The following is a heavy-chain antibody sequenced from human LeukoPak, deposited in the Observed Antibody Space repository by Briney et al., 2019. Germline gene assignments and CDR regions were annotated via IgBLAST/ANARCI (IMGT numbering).Heavy chain of an antibody. CDR1: GGTFSSYA. Sequence: SVRVSCKASGGTFSSYAISWVRQAPGQGLEWMGRIIPILGIANYAQKFQGRVTITADKSTSTAYMGLSSLRSEDTAVYYCARVRYYDSSGYSYYFDYWGQGTLVTVSS. J-gene: IGHJ4*02. CDR2: IIPILGIA. D-gene: IGHD3-22*01. CDR3: ARVRYYDSSGYSYYFDY. V-gene: IGHV1-69*04.